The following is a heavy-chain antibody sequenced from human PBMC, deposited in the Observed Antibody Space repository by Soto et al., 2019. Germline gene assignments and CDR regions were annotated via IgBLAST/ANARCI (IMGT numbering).Heavy chain of an antibody. Sequence: PGVTLRLSGSASGFTFSSYAMSWVRQSPGKGLEWVSAISSIGRTTYYADSVKGRFTISRDNANNSLYLQMNSLKVEDTAVHFCASDGRLGSWRVYTWLDPWRQGTLVTVS. CDR2: ISSIGRTT. CDR1: GFTFSSYA. V-gene: IGHV3-23*01. CDR3: ASDGRLGSWRVYTWLDP. D-gene: IGHD3-3*01. J-gene: IGHJ5*02.